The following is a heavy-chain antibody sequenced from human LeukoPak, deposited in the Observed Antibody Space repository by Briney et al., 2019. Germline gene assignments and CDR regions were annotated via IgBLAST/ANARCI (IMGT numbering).Heavy chain of an antibody. CDR1: GFTFSDHY. CDR2: IKNKAKSYTT. Sequence: PGGSLRLSCVASGFTFSDHYMDWVRQAPGKGLEWVGRIKNKAKSYTTEYAASVKGRFTISRDDSKNSLHLQMNSLKTEDTAVYYCARETPDGGGYQYFQHWGQGTLVTVSS. D-gene: IGHD2-15*01. CDR3: ARETPDGGGYQYFQH. V-gene: IGHV3-72*01. J-gene: IGHJ1*01.